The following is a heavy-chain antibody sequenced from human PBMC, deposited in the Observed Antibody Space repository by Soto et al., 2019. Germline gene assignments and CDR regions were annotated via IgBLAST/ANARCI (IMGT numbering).Heavy chain of an antibody. Sequence: EVQLVESGGGLVQPGESLRLSCAASGFTFSSYWMHWVRQAPGKGLVWVSRVNTDGSSTTYADSVKGRFTISRDNAKNMLYLQKNSLRAEDMAVYYCARSYSYGWGMDVWGQGTTVTVSS. V-gene: IGHV3-74*01. CDR1: GFTFSSYW. CDR3: ARSYSYGWGMDV. J-gene: IGHJ6*02. D-gene: IGHD5-18*01. CDR2: VNTDGSST.